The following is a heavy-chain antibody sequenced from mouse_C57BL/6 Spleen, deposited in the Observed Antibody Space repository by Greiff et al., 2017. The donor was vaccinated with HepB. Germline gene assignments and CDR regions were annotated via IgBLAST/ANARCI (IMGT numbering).Heavy chain of an antibody. J-gene: IGHJ3*01. CDR1: GYTFTSYW. D-gene: IGHD2-4*01. Sequence: QVQLQQPGAELVRPGSSVKLSCKASGYTFTSYWMHWVKQRPIQGLEWIGNIDPSDSETHYNQKFKDKATLTVDKSSSTAYMQLSSLTFEDSAVYYCARGDYDGTGFAYWGQGTLVTVSA. CDR3: ARGDYDGTGFAY. CDR2: IDPSDSET. V-gene: IGHV1-52*01.